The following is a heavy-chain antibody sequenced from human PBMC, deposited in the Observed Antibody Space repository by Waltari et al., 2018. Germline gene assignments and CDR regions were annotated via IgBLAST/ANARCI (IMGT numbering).Heavy chain of an antibody. J-gene: IGHJ3*02. CDR3: ARRNQVTTGLDI. D-gene: IGHD4-17*01. V-gene: IGHV4-38-2*01. CDR2: IYHSGTT. Sequence: QVQLQESGPGLVKPSETLSLTCAVSGYSISSGYYWGWIRQPPGKGLEWIGSIYHSGTTYPNPSLKSRVPISVDTSKNQFSLKLSSVTAADTAVYYCARRNQVTTGLDIWGQGTMVTVSS. CDR1: GYSISSGYY.